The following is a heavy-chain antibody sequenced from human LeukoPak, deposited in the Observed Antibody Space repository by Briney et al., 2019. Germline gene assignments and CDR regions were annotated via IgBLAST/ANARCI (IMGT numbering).Heavy chain of an antibody. J-gene: IGHJ6*03. CDR3: ARGGSSWYIHYYYYMDV. CDR2: IYTSGST. D-gene: IGHD6-13*01. V-gene: IGHV4-61*02. Sequence: SETLSLTCTVSGGSISSGSYYWSWIRQPAGKGLEWIGRIYTSGSTNYNPSLKSRVTISVDTSKNQFSLKLSSVTAADTAVYYCARGGSSWYIHYYYYMDVWGKGTTVTVSS. CDR1: GGSISSGSYY.